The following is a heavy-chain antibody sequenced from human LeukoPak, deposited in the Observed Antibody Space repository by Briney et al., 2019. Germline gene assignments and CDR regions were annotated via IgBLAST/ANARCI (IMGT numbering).Heavy chain of an antibody. CDR2: IRSNRNGGTP. CDR1: GFSFGDHA. D-gene: IGHD3-22*01. Sequence: GGSLRLSCTASGFSFGDHAMSWVRQAPGKGLEWGGFIRSNRNGGTPEYVASVKGRFRISRDDSRSIAYLQMNSLKIEDTAVYYCARETLIDYAFDYWGQGILVTVSS. J-gene: IGHJ4*02. CDR3: ARETLIDYAFDY. V-gene: IGHV3-49*04.